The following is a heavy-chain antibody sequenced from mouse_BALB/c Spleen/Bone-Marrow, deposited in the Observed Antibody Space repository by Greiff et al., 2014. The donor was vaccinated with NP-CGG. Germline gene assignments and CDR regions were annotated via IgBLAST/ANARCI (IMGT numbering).Heavy chain of an antibody. Sequence: VQVVESGPELVRPGVSVKISCKGSGYTFTDYAMHWVKQSHAKSLEWIGVISTYSGNTNYNQKFKGKATMTVDKSSSTAYMELARLTSEDSAIYYCAGDYGSRIYAMDYWGQGTSVTVSS. CDR3: AGDYGSRIYAMDY. V-gene: IGHV1-67*01. J-gene: IGHJ4*01. CDR2: ISTYSGNT. D-gene: IGHD1-1*01. CDR1: GYTFTDYA.